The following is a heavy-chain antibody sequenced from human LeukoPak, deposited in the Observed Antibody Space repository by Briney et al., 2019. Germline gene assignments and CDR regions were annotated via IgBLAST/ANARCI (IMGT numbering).Heavy chain of an antibody. CDR2: ITETGAGT. D-gene: IGHD3-10*01. Sequence: GGSLRLSCAASGFMFSRYAMIWVRQTPGKGLEWVSAITETGAGTYYADSVKGRFTISRDNSKNTLYLQMNSLRAEDTAVYYCGGLNSNIDYWGQGTLVTVSS. J-gene: IGHJ4*02. CDR3: GGLNSNIDY. V-gene: IGHV3-23*01. CDR1: GFMFSRYA.